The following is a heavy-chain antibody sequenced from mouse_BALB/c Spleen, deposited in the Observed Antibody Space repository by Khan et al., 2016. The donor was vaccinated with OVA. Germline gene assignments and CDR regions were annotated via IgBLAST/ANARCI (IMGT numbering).Heavy chain of an antibody. J-gene: IGHJ3*01. CDR3: ARKDYYDYDPFPY. D-gene: IGHD2-4*01. Sequence: EVQLQESGPGLVKPSQSLSLTCTVTGYSITSEFAWNWIRQFPGNKLEWMGYISYSGNTRYNPSPKSLISITRDTSRNQFFLQLNSVTTEDTATYYGARKDYYDYDPFPYWGQGTLVTVSA. CDR2: ISYSGNT. V-gene: IGHV3-2*02. CDR1: GYSITSEFA.